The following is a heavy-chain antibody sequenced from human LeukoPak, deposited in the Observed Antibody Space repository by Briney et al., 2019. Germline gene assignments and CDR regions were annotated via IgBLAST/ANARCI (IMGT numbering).Heavy chain of an antibody. D-gene: IGHD5-12*01. CDR2: ISGSGGST. V-gene: IGHV3-23*01. J-gene: IGHJ4*02. Sequence: QPGGSLRLSCAASGFTFSTYAMSWVRQAPGKGLEWAAAISGSGGSTYYADSVKGRFTISRDNSKNTLFLQMNSLRAEDTAVYYCAKDQWHGGYDNVHWGQGTLVTVSS. CDR3: AKDQWHGGYDNVH. CDR1: GFTFSTYA.